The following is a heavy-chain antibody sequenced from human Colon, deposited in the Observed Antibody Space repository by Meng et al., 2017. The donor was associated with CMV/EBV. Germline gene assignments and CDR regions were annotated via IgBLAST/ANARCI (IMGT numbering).Heavy chain of an antibody. J-gene: IGHJ4*02. Sequence: QIQLVQSAPEVKKPGAAVKVPCRASGYTFRSYPISWVPQAPGQGLEWMGDIRGHNGDTSYAQKDQGRLTLTTDAARNTAYMELTSLTYDDTAVYYCARDDPGDPLDFWGQGTLVTVSS. V-gene: IGHV1-18*01. CDR1: GYTFRSYP. D-gene: IGHD3-16*01. CDR3: ARDDPGDPLDF. CDR2: IRGHNGDT.